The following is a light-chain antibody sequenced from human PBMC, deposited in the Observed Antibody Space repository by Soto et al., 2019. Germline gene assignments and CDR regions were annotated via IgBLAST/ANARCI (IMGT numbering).Light chain of an antibody. Sequence: QSALTQPASVSGSPGQSITISCTGTSSDVGGYNYVSWYQQYPGKAPKLMIYDVSNRPSGVSNRFSGSKSGNTASLTISGLQVEDEADYYCSSYTSSILFGGGTKLTVL. CDR2: DVS. J-gene: IGLJ2*01. V-gene: IGLV2-14*01. CDR1: SSDVGGYNY. CDR3: SSYTSSIL.